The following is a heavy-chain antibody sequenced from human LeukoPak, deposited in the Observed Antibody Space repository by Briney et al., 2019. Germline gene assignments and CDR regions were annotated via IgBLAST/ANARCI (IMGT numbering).Heavy chain of an antibody. D-gene: IGHD1-26*01. CDR3: AKHGPLVGAGVDDAFDI. CDR2: ISGSGGST. Sequence: GGSLRLSCAASGFTFSSYAMSWVRQAPGKGLEWVSAISGSGGSTYYADSVKGRFTISRDNSKNTLYLQMNSLRAEDTAVYYCAKHGPLVGAGVDDAFDIWGQGTMVTVSS. CDR1: GFTFSSYA. V-gene: IGHV3-23*01. J-gene: IGHJ3*02.